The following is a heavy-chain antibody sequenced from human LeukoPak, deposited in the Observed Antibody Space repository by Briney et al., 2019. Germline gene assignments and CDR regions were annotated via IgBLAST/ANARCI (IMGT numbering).Heavy chain of an antibody. CDR2: IYSSGTT. D-gene: IGHD1-20*01. CDR3: VQNIPGSIEH. Sequence: PSETLSLTCTVSGGSISSSSYYWGWIRQPPGKGLECIGNIYSSGTTHYNPSLKSRVTISIDTSRSQFSLRLSSVTAADTAVYYCVQNIPGSIEHWGQGTLVTVSS. J-gene: IGHJ1*01. CDR1: GGSISSSSYY. V-gene: IGHV4-39*01.